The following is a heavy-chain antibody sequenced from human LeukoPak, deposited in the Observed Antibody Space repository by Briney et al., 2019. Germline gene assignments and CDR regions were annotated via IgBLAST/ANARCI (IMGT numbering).Heavy chain of an antibody. CDR2: INHSGST. Sequence: SETLSLTCAVYGGSFSGYYWSWIRQPPGKGLEWIGEINHSGSTNYNPSLKSRVTISVDTSKNQFSLKLSSVTAADTAVYYCARLRPYYYGSGSYYNRGLDYWGQGTLVTVSS. CDR3: ARLRPYYYGSGSYYNRGLDY. J-gene: IGHJ4*02. CDR1: GGSFSGYY. D-gene: IGHD3-10*01. V-gene: IGHV4-34*01.